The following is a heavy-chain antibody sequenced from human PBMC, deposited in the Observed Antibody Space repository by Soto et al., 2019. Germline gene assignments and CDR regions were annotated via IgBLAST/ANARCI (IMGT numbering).Heavy chain of an antibody. J-gene: IGHJ4*02. CDR2: ISYDGSNK. V-gene: IGHV3-30-3*01. CDR1: GFTFSSYA. CDR3: ARCVAARPGEVAY. Sequence: QVQLVESGGGVVQPGRSLRLSCAASGFTFSSYAMHWARQAPGKGLEWVAVISYDGSNKYYADSVKGRFTISRDNSKNTLYLQMNSLRAEDTAVYYCARCVAARPGEVAYWGQGTLVTVSS. D-gene: IGHD6-6*01.